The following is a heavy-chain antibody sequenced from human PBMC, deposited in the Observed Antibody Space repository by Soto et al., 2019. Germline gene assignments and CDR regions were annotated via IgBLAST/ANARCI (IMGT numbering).Heavy chain of an antibody. CDR3: ARGASIAVAGGYYFDY. V-gene: IGHV4-31*03. CDR1: GGSINSAGYY. Sequence: SYTPSLSCTVSGGSINSAGYYGRWIRQHPGKGLEGIGYIYYGGSTYYNPSLKSRVTISVDTSKNQFSLKLSSVTAAATAVYYCARGASIAVAGGYYFDYRGQGSLVTVSS. J-gene: IGHJ4*02. CDR2: IYYGGST. D-gene: IGHD6-19*01.